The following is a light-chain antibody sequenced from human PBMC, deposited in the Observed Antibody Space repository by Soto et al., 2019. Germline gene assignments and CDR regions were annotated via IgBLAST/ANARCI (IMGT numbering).Light chain of an antibody. CDR3: QQANSFPIT. V-gene: IGKV1-12*01. CDR1: QGIRSW. J-gene: IGKJ5*01. Sequence: DIQMTQSPSSVSASVGDRVTITCRASQGIRSWLAWYQQKPGTAPKLLIYAASTLQSGVPSRFSGSGSGTDFSLTISSLQPDDFATYYCQQANSFPITFGQGPRLEIK. CDR2: AAS.